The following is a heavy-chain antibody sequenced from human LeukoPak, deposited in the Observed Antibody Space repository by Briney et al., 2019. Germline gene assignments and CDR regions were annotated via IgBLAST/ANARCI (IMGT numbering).Heavy chain of an antibody. D-gene: IGHD3-16*01. J-gene: IGHJ6*03. CDR1: GYTFTSYG. V-gene: IGHV1-18*01. Sequence: EASVKVSCKASGYTFTSYGISWVRQAPGQGLEWMGWISAYNGNTNYAQKFQGRVTITTDESTSTAYMELSSLRSEDTAVYYCARGRGSPLGDYYYYMDVWGKGTTVTVSS. CDR3: ARGRGSPLGDYYYYMDV. CDR2: ISAYNGNT.